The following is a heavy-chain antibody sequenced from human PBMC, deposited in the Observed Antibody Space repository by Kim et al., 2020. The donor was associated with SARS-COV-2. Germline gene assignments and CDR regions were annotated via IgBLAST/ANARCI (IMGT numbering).Heavy chain of an antibody. D-gene: IGHD2-2*01. Sequence: GGSLRLSCAASGFTFSSFWMHWVRQVPGKGLVWAPGINGDGSSTNNAAPVKARFTISRENPKNTLYLQMNSLRADDTAIYYCAKRDCTTASCHFYYFDYWGQGSLVTVSS. CDR1: GFTFSSFW. CDR2: INGDGSST. J-gene: IGHJ4*02. V-gene: IGHV3-74*01. CDR3: AKRDCTTASCHFYYFDY.